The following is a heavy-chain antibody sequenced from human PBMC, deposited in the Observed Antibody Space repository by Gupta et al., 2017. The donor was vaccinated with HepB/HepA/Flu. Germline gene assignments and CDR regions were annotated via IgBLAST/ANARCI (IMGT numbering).Heavy chain of an antibody. V-gene: IGHV3-21*01. CDR2: ISTTGTHT. CDR3: ARDQRSYSGDDSRKHFDY. D-gene: IGHD5-12*01. J-gene: IGHJ4*02. CDR1: GFTSSPYS. Sequence: EVHPVDSGGGLVMSGGSLRLSCAANGFTSSPYSMDWVRQAPGTGLEWVSSISTTGTHTYYGDSVKGQCTISRDNAKNSLYLQMNSLRAEETAIYYCARDQRSYSGDDSRKHFDYWGQGTLVTVS.